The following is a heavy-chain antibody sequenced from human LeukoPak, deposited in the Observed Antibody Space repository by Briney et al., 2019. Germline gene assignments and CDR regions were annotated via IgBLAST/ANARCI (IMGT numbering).Heavy chain of an antibody. V-gene: IGHV3-48*04. CDR2: ISSSSSTI. D-gene: IGHD5-24*01. CDR1: GFTFSSYS. CDR3: ARDEELEMATIHAFDI. J-gene: IGHJ3*02. Sequence: GGSLRLSCAASGFTFSSYSMNWVRQAPGKGLEWVSYISSSSSTIYYADSVKGRFTISRDNAKNSLYLQMNSLRAEDTAVYYCARDEELEMATIHAFDIWGQGTMVTVSS.